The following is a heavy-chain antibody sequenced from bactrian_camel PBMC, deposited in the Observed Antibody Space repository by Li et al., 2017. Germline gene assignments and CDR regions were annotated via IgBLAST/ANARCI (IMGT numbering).Heavy chain of an antibody. J-gene: IGHJ7*01. Sequence: QLVESGGGSALAGGSVRLSCAPSGYTFNTYSWFRQAPGQEREAVAVIDSDATTKYAESVKGRFIISKDRAQATLYLQMDNLTSDDSAMYYCATEVRSLIGEPCKNAQMQRPMDYWGKGTQVTVS. V-gene: IGHV3S67*01. CDR2: IDSDATT. D-gene: IGHD1*01. CDR1: GYTFNTY.